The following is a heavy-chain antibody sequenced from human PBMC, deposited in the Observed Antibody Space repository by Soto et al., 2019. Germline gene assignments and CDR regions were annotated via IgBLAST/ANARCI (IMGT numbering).Heavy chain of an antibody. D-gene: IGHD6-25*01. CDR1: GFSVSDNY. J-gene: IGHJ3*02. Sequence: GGSLRLSCAVSGFSVSDNYMSWVRQAPGKGLEWVSVIYRGDATYYADSVKGRFTISRDNSKNTVYLQMNSLRAEDTAVYYCARDRSDSSLADSFDIWGQGTMVTVSS. CDR2: IYRGDAT. V-gene: IGHV3-53*01. CDR3: ARDRSDSSLADSFDI.